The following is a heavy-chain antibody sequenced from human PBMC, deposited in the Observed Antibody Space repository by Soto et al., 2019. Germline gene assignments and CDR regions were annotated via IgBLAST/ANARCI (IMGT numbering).Heavy chain of an antibody. V-gene: IGHV3-72*01. J-gene: IGHJ4*02. CDR3: ARKLAYGGGYTFDY. CDR1: AFTLSDHF. CDR2: SRDEAHSYTT. D-gene: IGHD2-21*01. Sequence: EVQLVESGGGLVQPGGSLRLSCAVSAFTLSDHFIDWVRQAPGKGLEWVGRSRDEAHSYTTEYRASGKGRFTISRDDSRNALYLQMTSLKTEDTAVYYGARKLAYGGGYTFDYWGQGTLVTASS.